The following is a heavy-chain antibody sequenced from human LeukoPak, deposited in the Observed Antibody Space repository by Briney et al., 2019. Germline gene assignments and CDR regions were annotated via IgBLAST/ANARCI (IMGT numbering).Heavy chain of an antibody. V-gene: IGHV3-30*02. Sequence: GGSLRLSCAASGFTFNSYGMHWVRQAPGKRLEWVTFIRYDGSNKYYADSVKGRFTISRDNSKNTLYLQMNSLRAEDTAIYYCAKGRRDGYNYPLFDHWGHGALVTVSS. CDR1: GFTFNSYG. D-gene: IGHD5-24*01. CDR2: IRYDGSNK. CDR3: AKGRRDGYNYPLFDH. J-gene: IGHJ4*01.